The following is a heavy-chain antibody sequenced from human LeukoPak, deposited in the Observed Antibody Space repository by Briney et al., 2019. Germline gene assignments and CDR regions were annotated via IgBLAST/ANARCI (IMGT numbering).Heavy chain of an antibody. D-gene: IGHD3-10*01. CDR2: IRSTANGYAT. CDR3: TGNYYGSGSYADFDY. Sequence: PGGSLRLSCAASGFTFSGSALHWVRQASGKGLEWVCRIRSTANGYATAYSASVQGRFTISRDDSNNTAYLQMDRLKTEDTAVYYCTGNYYGSGSYADFDYWGQGTLVTVSS. V-gene: IGHV3-73*01. J-gene: IGHJ4*02. CDR1: GFTFSGSA.